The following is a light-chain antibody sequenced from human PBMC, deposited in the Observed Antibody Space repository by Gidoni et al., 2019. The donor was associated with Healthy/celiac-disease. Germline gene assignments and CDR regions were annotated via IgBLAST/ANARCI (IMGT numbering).Light chain of an antibody. CDR3: QKYNSAPLT. CDR2: AAS. J-gene: IGKJ4*01. V-gene: IGKV1-27*01. Sequence: DIHITHSPSSLSASVGDRVTITCRASQGISNYLALYQQKPGKVPKLLIYAASTLQSGVPSRFSGSGSGTDFNLTISSLQHEDVATYYCQKYNSAPLTFGGGTKVEIK. CDR1: QGISNY.